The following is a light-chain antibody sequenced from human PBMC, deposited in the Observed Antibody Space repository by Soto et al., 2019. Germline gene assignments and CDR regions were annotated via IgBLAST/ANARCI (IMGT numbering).Light chain of an antibody. CDR2: DAS. CDR3: QQRSSWPIT. V-gene: IGKV3-11*01. Sequence: IVWPSSPATLSLSPGARATLSCRASQSVSRYLAWYQQKPGQAPGLLIYDASNRATGIPARFSGSVSGTDFTLTISSLEPEEFAVDDCQQRSSWPITCGQGTRLEIK. CDR1: QSVSRY. J-gene: IGKJ5*01.